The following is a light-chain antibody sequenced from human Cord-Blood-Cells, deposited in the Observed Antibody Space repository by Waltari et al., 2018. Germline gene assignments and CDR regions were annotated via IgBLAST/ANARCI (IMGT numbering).Light chain of an antibody. CDR2: DAS. J-gene: IGKJ4*01. Sequence: DIQMTQSPSSLSASVGDRVTITCQASQDISNYLNWYQQKPRKAPKLLIYDASNLETGVPSRFSGSGSGTDFTFTIRSLQPEDIATYDCQQYDNLPLTFGGGTKVEIK. CDR1: QDISNY. V-gene: IGKV1-33*01. CDR3: QQYDNLPLT.